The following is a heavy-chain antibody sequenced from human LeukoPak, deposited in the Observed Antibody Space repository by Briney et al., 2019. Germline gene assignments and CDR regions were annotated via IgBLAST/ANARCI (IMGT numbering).Heavy chain of an antibody. V-gene: IGHV3-7*03. CDR3: VKDMNPGGADV. CDR1: GFTFSSYW. CDR2: INHNGNVN. D-gene: IGHD3-10*01. J-gene: IGHJ6*02. Sequence: GGSLRLSCAASGFTFSSYWMNWARQAPGKGLEWVASINHNGNVNYYVDSVKGRFTVSRDSAKNSLYLQMNSLRPEDTALYYCVKDMNPGGADVWGQGTTVTVSS.